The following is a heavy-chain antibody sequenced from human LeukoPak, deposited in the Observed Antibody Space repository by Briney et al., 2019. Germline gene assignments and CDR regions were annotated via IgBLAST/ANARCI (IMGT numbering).Heavy chain of an antibody. CDR1: GFTFSNAW. D-gene: IGHD3-3*01. V-gene: IGHV3-15*01. Sequence: GGSLRLSCAASGFTFSNAWMSWVRQAPGKGLEWVGRIKSKTDGGTTDYAAPVKGRFTISRDDSKNTLHLQMNSLKTEDTAVYYCTARTTYYDFWSGLNWGQGTLVTVSS. CDR3: TARTTYYDFWSGLN. J-gene: IGHJ4*02. CDR2: IKSKTDGGTT.